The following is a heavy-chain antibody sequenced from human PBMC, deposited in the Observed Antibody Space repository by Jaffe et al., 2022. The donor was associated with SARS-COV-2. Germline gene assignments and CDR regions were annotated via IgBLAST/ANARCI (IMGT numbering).Heavy chain of an antibody. D-gene: IGHD6-13*01. CDR2: IIHSGST. CDR1: GGSFTGYY. V-gene: IGHV4-34*12. J-gene: IGHJ4*02. Sequence: QVQLQQWGAGLSKPSETLSLTCAVYGGSFTGYYWSWIRQPPGKGLEWIGEIIHSGSTNYNPSLKSRVTISVDTSKNQFSLKLSSVTAADTAVYYCARRFPPYSNIGLRSYFDYWGQGTLVTVSS. CDR3: ARRFPPYSNIGLRSYFDY.